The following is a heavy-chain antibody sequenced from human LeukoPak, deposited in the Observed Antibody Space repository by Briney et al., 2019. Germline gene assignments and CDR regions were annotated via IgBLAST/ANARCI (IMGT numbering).Heavy chain of an antibody. CDR1: GGSFSGYY. D-gene: IGHD6-6*01. CDR3: ARRSRGSSSLWFDP. CDR2: INHSGST. V-gene: IGHV4-34*01. Sequence: PSETLSLTCAVYGGSFSGYYWSWIRQPPGKGLEWIGEINHSGSTNYNPSLKSRVTISVDTAKKQVSLNLTSVTAADTAVYYCARRSRGSSSLWFDPWGQGTLVTVSS. J-gene: IGHJ5*02.